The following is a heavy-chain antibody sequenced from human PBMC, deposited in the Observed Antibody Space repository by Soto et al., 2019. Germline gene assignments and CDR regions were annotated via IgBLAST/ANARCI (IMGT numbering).Heavy chain of an antibody. J-gene: IGHJ4*02. CDR3: ARHTSDRYGPDY. Sequence: PGESLKISCQGSGYSFISYWIGWVRQMPGKGLELMGVIYPGDSTVRYSPSFQGQVTISVDKSISTAYLQWSSLKPSDTAMYYCARHTSDRYGPDYWGQGTLVTVS. V-gene: IGHV5-51*01. CDR1: GYSFISYW. D-gene: IGHD5-18*01. CDR2: IYPGDSTV.